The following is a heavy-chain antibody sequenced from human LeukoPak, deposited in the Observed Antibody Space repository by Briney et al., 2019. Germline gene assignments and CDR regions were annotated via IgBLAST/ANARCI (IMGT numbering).Heavy chain of an antibody. J-gene: IGHJ5*02. CDR2: TNHSGST. CDR3: ASAWFGVLAA. D-gene: IGHD3-10*01. V-gene: IGHV4-34*01. Sequence: SETLSLTCAVYGGSFSGYYWSWIRQPPGKGLEWIGETNHSGSTNYNPSLKSRVTISVDTSKNQFSLKLSSVTAADTAVYYCASAWFGVLAAWGQGTLVTVSS. CDR1: GGSFSGYY.